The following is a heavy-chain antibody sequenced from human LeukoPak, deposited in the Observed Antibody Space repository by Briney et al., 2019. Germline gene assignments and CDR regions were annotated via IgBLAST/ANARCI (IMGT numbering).Heavy chain of an antibody. CDR1: GFTFSNHW. CDR3: ATSRTFDY. Sequence: GGSLRLSCAASGFTFSNHWMQWVRQAPGKGLVWVSRINSDGSSTSYADSVKGRFTISRDNAKNTVYLQMNSLRAEDTAVYYCATSRTFDYWGQGTLVTVSS. J-gene: IGHJ4*02. CDR2: INSDGSST. V-gene: IGHV3-74*01. D-gene: IGHD2-8*01.